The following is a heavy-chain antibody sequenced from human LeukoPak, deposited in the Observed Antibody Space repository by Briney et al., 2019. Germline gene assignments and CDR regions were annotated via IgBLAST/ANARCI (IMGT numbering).Heavy chain of an antibody. CDR2: IYSGGST. Sequence: GGSLRLSCAASGFTVSSNYMSWVRQAPGKGLEWVSLIYSGGSTNYADSVKGRFTISRDNSKNTLYLQMNSLRAEDTAVYYCAKANYYDSSGYYENLDYWGQGTLVTVSS. D-gene: IGHD3-22*01. V-gene: IGHV3-53*01. CDR3: AKANYYDSSGYYENLDY. J-gene: IGHJ4*02. CDR1: GFTVSSNY.